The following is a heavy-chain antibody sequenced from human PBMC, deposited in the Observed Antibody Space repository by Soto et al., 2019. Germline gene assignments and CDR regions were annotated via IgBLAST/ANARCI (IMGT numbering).Heavy chain of an antibody. CDR1: GSAFNNYG. V-gene: IGHV3-21*01. CDR2: ISKSGYT. CDR3: AREDSIIIPAVSDF. J-gene: IGHJ4*02. D-gene: IGHD2-2*01. Sequence: GGSLRLSXTVSGSAFNNYGINWVRQAPGKGLEWVSSISKSGYTYYSDSVKGRFTIPRDNAKNSVSLQMNTLRVEDTAVYYCAREDSIIIPAVSDFWGQGTLVTVSS.